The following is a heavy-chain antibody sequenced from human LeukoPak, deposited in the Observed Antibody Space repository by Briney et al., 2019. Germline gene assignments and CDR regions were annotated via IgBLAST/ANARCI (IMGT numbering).Heavy chain of an antibody. CDR3: ARVHYDILTGYYTAFDY. CDR1: GFTFSDYY. Sequence: GGSLRLSCAASGFTFSDYYMSWIRQAPGKGLEGVSYISSSGSTIYYADSVKGRFTISRDNAKNSLYLKMNSLRAEDPAVYYCARVHYDILTGYYTAFDYWGQGTLVTVSS. V-gene: IGHV3-11*01. CDR2: ISSSGSTI. D-gene: IGHD3-9*01. J-gene: IGHJ4*02.